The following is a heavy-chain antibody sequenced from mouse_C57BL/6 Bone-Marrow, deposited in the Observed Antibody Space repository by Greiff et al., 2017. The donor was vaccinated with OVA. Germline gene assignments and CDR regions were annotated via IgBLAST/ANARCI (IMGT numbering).Heavy chain of an antibody. J-gene: IGHJ4*01. CDR1: GYTFTGYW. CDR3: ANCYAMDY. Sequence: QVQLQQSGAELMKPGASVKLSCTASGYTFTGYWIEWVKQRPGHGLEWIGGIFPGSGGTNYNAKFKGKATFTADTSSNTAYMQLSSLTTEDTAMYYCANCYAMDYWGQGTSVTVSS. CDR2: IFPGSGGT. V-gene: IGHV1-9*01.